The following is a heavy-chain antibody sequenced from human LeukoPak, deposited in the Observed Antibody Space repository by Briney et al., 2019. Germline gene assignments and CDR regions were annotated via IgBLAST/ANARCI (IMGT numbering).Heavy chain of an antibody. Sequence: PGGSLRLSCAASGFTFSSYAMSWVRQAPGKGLEWVSDISGSGGSTYYADPERGRFTISRDNSKNTLYLQMNSLRAEDTAVYYCVSEYDSSGYFPLGRYFDYWGQGTLVTVSS. CDR3: VSEYDSSGYFPLGRYFDY. CDR1: GFTFSSYA. CDR2: ISGSGGST. D-gene: IGHD3-22*01. J-gene: IGHJ4*02. V-gene: IGHV3-23*01.